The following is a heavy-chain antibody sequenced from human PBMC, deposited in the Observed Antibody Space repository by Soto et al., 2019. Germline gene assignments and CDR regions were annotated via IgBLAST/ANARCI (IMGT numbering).Heavy chain of an antibody. CDR1: GFTFGDYA. CDR2: IRSKAYGGTT. D-gene: IGHD3-10*01. J-gene: IGHJ4*02. CDR3: TRDSRPYYYGSGSYGY. V-gene: IGHV3-49*04. Sequence: GGSLRLSCTASGFTFGDYAMSWVHQAPGKGLEWVGFIRSKAYGGTTEYAASVKGRFTISRDDSKSIAYLQMNSLKTEDTAVYYCTRDSRPYYYGSGSYGYWGQGTLVTVSS.